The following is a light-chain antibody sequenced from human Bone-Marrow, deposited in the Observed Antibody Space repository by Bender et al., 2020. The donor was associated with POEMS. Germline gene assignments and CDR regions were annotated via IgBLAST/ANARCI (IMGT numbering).Light chain of an antibody. CDR2: EGS. CDR1: SSDLGSHNL. Sequence: QSALTQPASVSGSPGQSITISCTGTSSDLGSHNLVSWYQQQPDKAPKLMIYEGSKRPSGVSNRFSGSKSGNTASLTISGLQAEDEADYYCSSYTSRSTWVFGGGTKLTVL. CDR3: SSYTSRSTWV. V-gene: IGLV2-14*02. J-gene: IGLJ3*02.